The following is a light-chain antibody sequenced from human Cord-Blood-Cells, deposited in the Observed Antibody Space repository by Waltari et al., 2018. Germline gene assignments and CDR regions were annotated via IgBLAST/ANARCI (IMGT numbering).Light chain of an antibody. CDR1: RSDVGGYNY. V-gene: IGLV2-11*01. Sequence: QSALTQPRSVSGPPGQSVTISCTGTRSDVGGYNYVSWYQQHPGKAPKLMIYDVSKRPSGFPDRFSGSKSGNTASLTISGLQAEDEADYCCCSYAGSYSWVFGGGTKLAVL. CDR2: DVS. CDR3: CSYAGSYSWV. J-gene: IGLJ3*02.